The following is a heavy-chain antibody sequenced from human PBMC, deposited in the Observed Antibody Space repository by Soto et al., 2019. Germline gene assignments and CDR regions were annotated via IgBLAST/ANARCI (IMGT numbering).Heavy chain of an antibody. CDR1: GGSISSSSYY. CDR3: ARKRKQLVGLYYYYYYMDV. CDR2: IYYSGST. Sequence: QLQLQESGPGLVKPSETLSLTCTVSGGSISSSSYYWGWIRQPPGKGLEWIGSIYYSGSTYYNPSLKGRVTISVDTSKNQFSLKLSSVTAADTAVYYCARKRKQLVGLYYYYYYMDVWGKGTTVTVSS. J-gene: IGHJ6*03. V-gene: IGHV4-39*01. D-gene: IGHD6-6*01.